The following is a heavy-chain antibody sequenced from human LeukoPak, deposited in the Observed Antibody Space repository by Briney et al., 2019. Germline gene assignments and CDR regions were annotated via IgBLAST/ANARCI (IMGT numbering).Heavy chain of an antibody. CDR3: ARSLPKTYYYDSSGFCMDV. V-gene: IGHV3-13*04. D-gene: IGHD3-22*01. Sequence: GVSLRLSCAASGFTFSSYDMHWVRQATGKGLEWVSAFGTAADTYYPGSVKGRFTTSRENAKNSLYLQMNSLRAGDTAVYYCARSLPKTYYYDSSGFCMDVWGQGTTVTVSS. CDR1: GFTFSSYD. CDR2: FGTAADT. J-gene: IGHJ6*02.